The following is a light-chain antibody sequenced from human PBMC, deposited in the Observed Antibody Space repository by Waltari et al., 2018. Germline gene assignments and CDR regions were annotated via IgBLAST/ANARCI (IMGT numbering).Light chain of an antibody. CDR2: FNSDGSH. Sequence: QLVLTQSPSASASLGASVKLPCPLSSGHTSNVIAWLQQQPGKGPRFLMKFNSDGSHSKGDEIPDRFSGSSSGAERYLSISSLQSEDDADYYCQTGGHGTWVFGGGTKVTV. CDR1: SGHTSNV. V-gene: IGLV4-69*01. J-gene: IGLJ3*02. CDR3: QTGGHGTWV.